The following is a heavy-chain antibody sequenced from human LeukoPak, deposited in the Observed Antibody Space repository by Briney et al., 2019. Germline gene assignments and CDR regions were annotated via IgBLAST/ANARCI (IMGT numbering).Heavy chain of an antibody. V-gene: IGHV4-59*08. CDR2: SNHSRNT. Sequence: SETLSLTCTVSGGSISSCYWSWIRQPPGKGLEWVGYSNHSRNTKDNPSLKSRVTISVDTSKNQFSLKMTSMTAADTAVYYCARNWAFMLGEVIVMTAPDYWGQGTLVTVSS. CDR3: ARNWAFMLGEVIVMTAPDY. J-gene: IGHJ4*02. CDR1: GGSISSCY. D-gene: IGHD3-16*02.